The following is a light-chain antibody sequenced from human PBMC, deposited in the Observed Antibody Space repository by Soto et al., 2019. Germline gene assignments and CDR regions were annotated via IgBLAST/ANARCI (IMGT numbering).Light chain of an antibody. CDR1: QSISTE. CDR3: QQGHNWPLT. CDR2: SAS. V-gene: IGKV3-15*01. Sequence: EIVMTQSPATLSVSPGERATLSCRASQSISTELAWYQQKPGQPPRLLIYSASTRDTGVPARFTGSESGSEFTLTISGLQSEDFAVYYCQQGHNWPLTFGQGTRLEI. J-gene: IGKJ2*01.